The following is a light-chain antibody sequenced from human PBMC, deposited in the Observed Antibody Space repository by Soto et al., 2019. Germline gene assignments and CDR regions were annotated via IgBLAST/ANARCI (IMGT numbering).Light chain of an antibody. J-gene: IGKJ2*01. Sequence: THSPSSLSVSPLYRVTISFMAGPISSNLAWHQQRPGQAPRLLIYGASVRATGVPARFSGSGSGTEFTLTINSLQSEDYAVYFCQQYNNWPYTFGQGTKVDIK. CDR1: PISSN. CDR2: GAS. V-gene: IGKV3-15*01. CDR3: QQYNNWPYT.